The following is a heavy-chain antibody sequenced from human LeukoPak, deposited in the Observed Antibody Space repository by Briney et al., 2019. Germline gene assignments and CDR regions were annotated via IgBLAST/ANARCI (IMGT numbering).Heavy chain of an antibody. CDR1: RASISSGNYY. D-gene: IGHD6-19*01. V-gene: IGHV4-61*02. J-gene: IGHJ3*02. CDR3: ARDSGHGSGWTYDAFDI. Sequence: PSETLSLTCTVARASISSGNYYWSWIRQPAGKGLEWIGRFHIRGSTNYNPSLKSRVIMSVDTSKNQFSLKLSSVTAADTAVYYCARDSGHGSGWTYDAFDIWGQGTMVTVSS. CDR2: FHIRGST.